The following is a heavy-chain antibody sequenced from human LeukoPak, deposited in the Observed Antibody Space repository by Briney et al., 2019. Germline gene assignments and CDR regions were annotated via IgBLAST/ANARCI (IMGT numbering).Heavy chain of an antibody. CDR3: ARSEYYYNSSRSRPLWYFDY. J-gene: IGHJ4*02. CDR2: IYYSGST. V-gene: IGHV4-30-4*01. D-gene: IGHD3-22*01. CDR1: GGSISSGDYY. Sequence: SQTLSLTCTVSGGSISSGDYYWSWIRQPPRKGLEWIGYIYYSGSTYYNPSLKSRVTISVDTSKNQFSLKLSSVTAADTAVYYCARSEYYYNSSRSRPLWYFDYWGQGTLVTVSS.